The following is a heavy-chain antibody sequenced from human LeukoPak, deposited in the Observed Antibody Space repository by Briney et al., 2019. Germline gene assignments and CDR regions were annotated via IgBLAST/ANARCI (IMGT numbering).Heavy chain of an antibody. CDR3: AKANSGWHRFDY. J-gene: IGHJ4*02. CDR1: GFTFSSYA. CDR2: ISGSSGST. V-gene: IGHV3-23*01. Sequence: GGSLRLSCAASGFTFSSYAMSWVRQAPGKGLEWVSGISGSSGSTYHADSVKGRFTISRDNSKNTLYLQMNSLRAEDTAVYYCAKANSGWHRFDYWGQGTLVTVSS. D-gene: IGHD6-19*01.